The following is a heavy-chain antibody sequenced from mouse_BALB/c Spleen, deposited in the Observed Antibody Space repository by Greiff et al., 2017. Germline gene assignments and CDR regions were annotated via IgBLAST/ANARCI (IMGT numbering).Heavy chain of an antibody. V-gene: IGHV14-4*02. Sequence: VQLQQSGAELVRSGASVKLSCTASGFNIKDYYMHWVKQRPEQGLEWIGWIDPENGDTEYAPKFQGKATMTADTSSNTAYLQLSSLTSEDTAVYYYNANGYYHYAMDYWGQGTSVTVSS. CDR2: IDPENGDT. CDR1: GFNIKDYY. CDR3: NANGYYHYAMDY. D-gene: IGHD2-3*01. J-gene: IGHJ4*01.